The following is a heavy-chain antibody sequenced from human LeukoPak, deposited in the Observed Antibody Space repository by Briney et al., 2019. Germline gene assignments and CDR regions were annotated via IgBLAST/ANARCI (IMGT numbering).Heavy chain of an antibody. J-gene: IGHJ3*02. CDR2: INHSGST. D-gene: IGHD4-17*01. V-gene: IGHV4-34*01. Sequence: SETLSLTCAVYGGSLSGYYWSWIRQPPGKGLEWIGEINHSGSTNYNPSLKSRVTISVDTSKNQFSLKLSSVTAADTAVYYCARETTVTTGAFDIWGQGTMVTVSS. CDR3: ARETTVTTGAFDI. CDR1: GGSLSGYY.